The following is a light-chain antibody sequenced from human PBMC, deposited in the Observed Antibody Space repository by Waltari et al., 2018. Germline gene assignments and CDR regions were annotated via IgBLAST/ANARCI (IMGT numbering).Light chain of an antibody. Sequence: DIQMTQSPSSLSASVGDRVTITSRASQSISSYLNWYQQKPGKAPNLLIYAASSLQSGVPSRFSGSGSGTDFTLTISSLQPEDFATYYCQQSYSTPRTFGQGTKVEIK. CDR3: QQSYSTPRT. CDR1: QSISSY. J-gene: IGKJ1*01. CDR2: AAS. V-gene: IGKV1-39*01.